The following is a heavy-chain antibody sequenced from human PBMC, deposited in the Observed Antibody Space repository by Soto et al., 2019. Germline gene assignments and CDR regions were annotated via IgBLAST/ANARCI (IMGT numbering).Heavy chain of an antibody. J-gene: IGHJ4*02. CDR3: ARRSGDQQVCDF. CDR1: GFTFEDHG. D-gene: IGHD3-10*01. CDR2: ISWDGGTT. Sequence: EVQLVESGGGVARPGGSLRLSCAASGFTFEDHGIMWFRQAPGKGLEWLPGISWDGGTTVYADSVNGRFTVSRNNAKSSLYLQMNSLKPGDTAFYHCARRSGDQQVCDFWGQGTLVTVSS. V-gene: IGHV3-20*01.